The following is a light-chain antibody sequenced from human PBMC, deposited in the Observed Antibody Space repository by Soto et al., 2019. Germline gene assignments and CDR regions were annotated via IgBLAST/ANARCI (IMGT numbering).Light chain of an antibody. J-gene: IGLJ3*02. CDR1: SSDVGSYNL. V-gene: IGLV2-14*02. CDR3: CSYTTTNTLWV. Sequence: QSALTQPASVSGSPGQSITISCTGTSSDVGSYNLVSWYQQHPGKAPKLMIYEGSKRPSGVSNRFSGSKSGNTASLTISGLQAEDEADYYCCSYTTTNTLWVFGGGTKLTVL. CDR2: EGS.